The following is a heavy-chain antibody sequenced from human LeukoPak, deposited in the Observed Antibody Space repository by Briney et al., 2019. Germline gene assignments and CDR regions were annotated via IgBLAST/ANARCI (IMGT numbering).Heavy chain of an antibody. CDR1: GFTFSNAW. CDR3: TPTDPDDFWSRLDYYYYYMDV. CDR2: IKSKTDGGTT. D-gene: IGHD3-3*01. V-gene: IGHV3-15*01. J-gene: IGHJ6*03. Sequence: GGSLRLSCAASGFTFSNAWMSWVRQAPGKGLEWVGRIKSKTDGGTTDYAAPVKGRFTISRDDSKNTLYLQMNSLKTEDTAVYYCTPTDPDDFWSRLDYYYYYMDVWGKGTTVTVSS.